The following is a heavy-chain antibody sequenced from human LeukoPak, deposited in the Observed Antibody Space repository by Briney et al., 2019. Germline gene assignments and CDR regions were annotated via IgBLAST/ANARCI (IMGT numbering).Heavy chain of an antibody. CDR2: ISGSGGST. CDR1: GFTFSSYA. Sequence: PGGSLRLSCAASGFTFSSYAMSWVRQAPGKGLEWVSAISGSGGSTYYADSVKGRFTISRDNSKNTLYLQMNSLRAEDTAVYYCAKDEVAGYYYYYGMDVWGQGTTVTVSS. CDR3: AKDEVAGYYYYYGMDV. J-gene: IGHJ6*02. V-gene: IGHV3-23*01. D-gene: IGHD6-19*01.